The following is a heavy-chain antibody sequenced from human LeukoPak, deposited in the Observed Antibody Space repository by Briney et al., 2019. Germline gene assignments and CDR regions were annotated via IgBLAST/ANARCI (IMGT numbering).Heavy chain of an antibody. J-gene: IGHJ3*02. D-gene: IGHD3-16*01. Sequence: PGGSLRLSCAASGFTFSSYAMSWVRQAPGKGLEWVSAISGSGGSTYYADSVKGRFTISRDNAKSTLYLQMNSLRAEDTAVYYCARSGTMLEGFDIWGHGTMVTVSS. V-gene: IGHV3-23*01. CDR2: ISGSGGST. CDR3: ARSGTMLEGFDI. CDR1: GFTFSSYA.